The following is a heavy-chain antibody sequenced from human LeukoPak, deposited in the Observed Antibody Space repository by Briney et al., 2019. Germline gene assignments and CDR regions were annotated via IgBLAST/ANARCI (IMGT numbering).Heavy chain of an antibody. CDR2: VYYTGST. CDR3: AREDSGISDNAFDI. Sequence: SETLSLTCTVSGGSISSYYWGWIRQPPGKGLEWVGSVYYTGSTYHNPSLKSRVTMSIDTSRNQFSLKLSSVTAADTAMYYCAREDSGISDNAFDIWGQGTMVTISS. J-gene: IGHJ3*02. V-gene: IGHV4-39*07. CDR1: GGSISSYY. D-gene: IGHD1-26*01.